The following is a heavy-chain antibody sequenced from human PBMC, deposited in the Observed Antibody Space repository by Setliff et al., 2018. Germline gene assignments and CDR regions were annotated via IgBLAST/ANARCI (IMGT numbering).Heavy chain of an antibody. V-gene: IGHV4-39*07. CDR2: IYYSGST. D-gene: IGHD3-10*01. Sequence: SETLSLTCTVSGGSISSSSYYWGWIRQPPGKGLEWIGSIYYSGSTYYNPSLKSRVTISVDTSKNQFSLKLSSVTAADTAVYYCARIHLLLWFGKLLSGWFDPWGQGTLVTVSS. CDR1: GGSISSSSYY. J-gene: IGHJ5*02. CDR3: ARIHLLLWFGKLLSGWFDP.